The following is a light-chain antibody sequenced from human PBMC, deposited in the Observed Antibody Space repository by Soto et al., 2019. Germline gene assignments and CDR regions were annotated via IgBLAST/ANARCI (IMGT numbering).Light chain of an antibody. J-gene: IGKJ3*01. CDR1: QSISSY. Sequence: DIQMTQSPSSLSASVGDRVTITCRASQSISSYLNWYQQKPGKAPKILIYAASSLQSGVPSRFSGSGSGTDFTLTISSLQPEEFATYYCQQSYSTLTFGPGTKVDIK. CDR3: QQSYSTLT. V-gene: IGKV1-39*01. CDR2: AAS.